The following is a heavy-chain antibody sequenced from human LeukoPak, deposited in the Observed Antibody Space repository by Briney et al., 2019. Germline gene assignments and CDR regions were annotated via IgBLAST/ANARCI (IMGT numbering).Heavy chain of an antibody. CDR3: AKQHSTSERYYGVDV. J-gene: IGHJ6*02. CDR2: INHSGST. V-gene: IGHV4-34*01. D-gene: IGHD6-13*01. CDR1: GGSFSGYY. Sequence: SETLSLTCAVYGGSFSGYYWSWIRQPPGKGLEWIGEINHSGSTNYNPSLKSRVTISVDTSKNQFSLKLSSVTAADTAVYFCAKQHSTSERYYGVDVWGQGTTVTVSS.